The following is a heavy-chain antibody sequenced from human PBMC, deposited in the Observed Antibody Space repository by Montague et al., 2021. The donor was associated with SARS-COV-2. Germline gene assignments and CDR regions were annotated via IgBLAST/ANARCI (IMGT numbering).Heavy chain of an antibody. CDR1: GFTFSDYH. Sequence: SLRLSCAASGFTFSDYHMSWIRQAPGKGLEFISHISPSRIYTIYADSARGRFTISRDNARNSLYLQINSLRADDTAVYYCARDRVPNGDDIGCDFPCDHWGQGTLVTVSS. CDR3: ARDRVPNGDDIGCDFPCDH. J-gene: IGHJ4*02. D-gene: IGHD5-12*01. CDR2: ISPSRIYT. V-gene: IGHV3-11*06.